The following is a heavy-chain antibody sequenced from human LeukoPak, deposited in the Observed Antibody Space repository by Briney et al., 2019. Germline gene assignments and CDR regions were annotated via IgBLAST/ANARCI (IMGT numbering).Heavy chain of an antibody. CDR3: ARAGGWLQSPFDY. CDR1: GYTFTGYY. V-gene: IGHV1-2*02. D-gene: IGHD5-24*01. CDR2: INPNSGGT. J-gene: IGHJ4*02. Sequence: GASVKVSCKASGYTFTGYYMHWVRQAPGQGLEWMGWINPNSGGTNYAQKFQSRVTMTRDTSISTAYMELSRLRSDDTAVYYCARAGGWLQSPFDYWGQGTLVTVSS.